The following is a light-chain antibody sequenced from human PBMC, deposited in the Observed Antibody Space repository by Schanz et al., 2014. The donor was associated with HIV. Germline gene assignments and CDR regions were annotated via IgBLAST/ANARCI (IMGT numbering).Light chain of an antibody. Sequence: QSVLTQPASVSGSPGQSITISCTGTGSDVGSYNLVSWYQQYPGKVPKLLIYEGSKRPSGVPDRFSGSKSGTSASLAISGLQSEDEADYYCAAWDDSLSGPVVFGGGTKLTVL. CDR1: GSDVGSYNL. V-gene: IGLV2-14*02. CDR2: EGS. CDR3: AAWDDSLSGPVV. J-gene: IGLJ2*01.